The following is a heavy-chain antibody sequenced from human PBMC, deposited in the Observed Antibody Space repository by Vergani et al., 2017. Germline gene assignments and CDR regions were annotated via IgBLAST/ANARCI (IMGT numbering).Heavy chain of an antibody. CDR1: GFTFSSYG. J-gene: IGHJ4*02. Sequence: QVQLVESGRGVVQPGRSLRFSCAASGFTFSSYGMHWVRQAPGKGWEWVAVIWDDGSNKYYADSVKGRFTSSRDNSKNTLYLQMNSLRAEDTAVYYCARGRMAAAGTPSADYWGQGTLVTVSS. D-gene: IGHD6-13*01. CDR3: ARGRMAAAGTPSADY. CDR2: IWDDGSNK. V-gene: IGHV3-33*01.